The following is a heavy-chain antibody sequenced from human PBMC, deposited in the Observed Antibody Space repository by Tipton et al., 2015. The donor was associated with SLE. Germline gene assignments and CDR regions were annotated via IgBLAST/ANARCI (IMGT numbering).Heavy chain of an antibody. J-gene: IGHJ4*02. CDR2: IYRGGTT. CDR3: AKTHDYIWGIMGYFEY. V-gene: IGHV3-23*03. Sequence: GSLRLSCAASGFTFSNYAMSWVRQAPGKGLEWVSVIYRGGTTYYADSVKGRFTISRENSKNTLYLQMNSLRAEDTAVYYCAKTHDYIWGIMGYFEYWGQGTLVTVSS. CDR1: GFTFSNYA. D-gene: IGHD3-16*01.